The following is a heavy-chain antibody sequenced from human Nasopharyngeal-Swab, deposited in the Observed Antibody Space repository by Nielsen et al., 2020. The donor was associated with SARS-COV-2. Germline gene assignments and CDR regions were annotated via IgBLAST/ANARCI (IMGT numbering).Heavy chain of an antibody. CDR3: TTDPRAPWFGELLFDY. J-gene: IGHJ4*02. Sequence: SCAASGFTFSNAWMSWVRQAPGKGLEWVGRIKSKTDGGTTDYAAPVKGRFTISRDDSKNTLYLQMNSLKTEDTAVYYCTTDPRAPWFGELLFDYWGQGTLVTVSS. CDR1: GFTFSNAW. D-gene: IGHD3-10*01. CDR2: IKSKTDGGTT. V-gene: IGHV3-15*01.